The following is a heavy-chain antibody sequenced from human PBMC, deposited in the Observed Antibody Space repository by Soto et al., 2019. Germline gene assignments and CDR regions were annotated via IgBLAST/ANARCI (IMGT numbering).Heavy chain of an antibody. CDR2: MNPNSGNT. CDR1: GYTLTSYD. D-gene: IGHD6-13*01. Sequence: ASVKVSCKASGYTLTSYDINWVRQATGQGLEWMGWMNPNSGNTGYAQKFQGRVTMTRNTSISTAYMELSSLRSEDTAVYYCARGIAAAGMDYYYYMDVWGKGTTVTVSS. V-gene: IGHV1-8*01. CDR3: ARGIAAAGMDYYYYMDV. J-gene: IGHJ6*03.